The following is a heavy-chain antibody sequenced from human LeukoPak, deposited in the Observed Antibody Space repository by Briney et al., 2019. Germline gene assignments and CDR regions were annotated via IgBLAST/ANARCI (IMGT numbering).Heavy chain of an antibody. J-gene: IGHJ4*02. CDR1: GFTFSSYA. V-gene: IGHV3-74*01. CDR2: INTGGSTT. D-gene: IGHD5-24*01. CDR3: SRDLRGRDDY. Sequence: GGSPRLSCAASGFTFSSYAMYWVRQAPGKGLVWVSRINTGGSTTDYADSVKGRFTISRDNAKNTLYLQMNSLRAEDTAVYNCSRDLRGRDDYWGQGILVIVSS.